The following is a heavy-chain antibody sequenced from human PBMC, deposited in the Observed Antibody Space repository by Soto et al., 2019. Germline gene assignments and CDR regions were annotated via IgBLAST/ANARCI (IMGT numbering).Heavy chain of an antibody. CDR1: GFSLSTSGVG. J-gene: IGHJ4*02. D-gene: IGHD4-17*01. V-gene: IGHV2-5*01. CDR2: IYWNDDK. CDR3: AHRQYGDYVLY. Sequence: QITLKESGPTLVKPTQTLTLTCTFSGFSLSTSGVGVGWIRQPPGKALEWLALIYWNDDKRYSPSLKSRLTITKETSKNQVVLTMTNMDPVDTATYYCAHRQYGDYVLYWGQGTLVTVSS.